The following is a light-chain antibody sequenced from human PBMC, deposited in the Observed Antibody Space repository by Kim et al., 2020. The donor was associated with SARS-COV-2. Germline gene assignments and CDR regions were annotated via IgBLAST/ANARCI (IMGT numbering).Light chain of an antibody. CDR2: DAS. V-gene: IGKV3-11*01. Sequence: EIVLTQSPATLSLSPGERATLSCRASQIVSSYLAWYQQKPGQAPRLLIYDASNRATGIPARLSGSGSGTDFTLTISSLEPEDFAVYYCQQRSNWLWTFGQGTKVDIK. CDR1: QIVSSY. J-gene: IGKJ1*01. CDR3: QQRSNWLWT.